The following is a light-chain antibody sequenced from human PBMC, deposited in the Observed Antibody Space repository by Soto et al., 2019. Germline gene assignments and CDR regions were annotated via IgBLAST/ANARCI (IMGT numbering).Light chain of an antibody. CDR1: ISDFVVYNY. Sequence: QSVLTQPASVSGSPGQSITISCSGTISDFVVYNYVSWYQQHPGKAPKLMLYGVSKRPSGVSNRFSGSKSGNTASLTISGLQAEDEADYYCSSHTLSRALQVFGTGTKAPS. V-gene: IGLV2-14*01. CDR3: SSHTLSRALQV. CDR2: GVS. J-gene: IGLJ1*01.